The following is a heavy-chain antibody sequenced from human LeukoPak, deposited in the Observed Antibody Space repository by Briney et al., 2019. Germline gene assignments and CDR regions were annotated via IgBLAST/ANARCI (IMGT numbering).Heavy chain of an antibody. Sequence: GGSLRLSCAASGFTFSSYAMSWVRQAAGKGLEWVSAISGSGGSTYYADSVKGRFTISRDNAKNSLYLQMNSLRAEDTAVYYCARTTSWAAADPDYWGQGTLVTVSS. CDR1: GFTFSSYA. CDR3: ARTTSWAAADPDY. V-gene: IGHV3-23*01. D-gene: IGHD6-13*01. CDR2: ISGSGGST. J-gene: IGHJ4*02.